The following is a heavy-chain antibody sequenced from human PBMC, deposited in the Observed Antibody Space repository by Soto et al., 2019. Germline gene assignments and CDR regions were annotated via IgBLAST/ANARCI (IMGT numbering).Heavy chain of an antibody. CDR3: ARERYSNYVYYYYYGMDV. J-gene: IGHJ6*02. V-gene: IGHV3-74*01. CDR2: INSDGSST. Sequence: PGGSLRLSCAASGFTFSSYWMHWVRQAPGKGLVWVSRINSDGSSTSYADSVKGRFTISRDNAKNTLYLQMNSLRAEDTAVYYCARERYSNYVYYYYYGMDVWGQGTTVTVSS. D-gene: IGHD4-4*01. CDR1: GFTFSSYW.